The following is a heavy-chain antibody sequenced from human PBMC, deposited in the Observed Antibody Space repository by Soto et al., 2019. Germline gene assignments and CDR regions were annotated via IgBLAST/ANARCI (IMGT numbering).Heavy chain of an antibody. Sequence: SETLSLTCTVSGGSISSYYWSWIRQPPGKGLEWIGYIYYSRSTNYNPSLKSRVTISVDTSKNQFSLKLSSVTAADTAVYYCAGTYYYDSSRGMDVWGQGTTVTVSS. J-gene: IGHJ6*02. CDR2: IYYSRST. V-gene: IGHV4-59*01. CDR3: AGTYYYDSSRGMDV. D-gene: IGHD3-22*01. CDR1: GGSISSYY.